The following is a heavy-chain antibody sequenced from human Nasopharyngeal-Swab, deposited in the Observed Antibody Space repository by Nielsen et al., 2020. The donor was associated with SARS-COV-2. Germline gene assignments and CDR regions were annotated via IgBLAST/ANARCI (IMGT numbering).Heavy chain of an antibody. CDR2: ISAYGNT. J-gene: IGHJ4*02. D-gene: IGHD5-24*01. CDR3: ARGRDPGH. CDR1: GYTFTTYG. V-gene: IGHV1-18*01. Sequence: ASVKVSCKGVGYTFTTYGINWVRQAPGQGPEWMGWISAYGNTNYAQQLQGGVTLTTDTSTSTAYMELMSLGSDDTAVYFCARGRDPGHWGQGTLVTVSS.